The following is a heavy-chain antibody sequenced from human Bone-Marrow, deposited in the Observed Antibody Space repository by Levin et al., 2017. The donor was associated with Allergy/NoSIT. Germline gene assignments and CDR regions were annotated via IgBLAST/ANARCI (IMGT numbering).Heavy chain of an antibody. D-gene: IGHD3-9*01. Sequence: GGSLRLSCAASGFNFRNYWMNWVRQVPGKGLEWVSRISDDGTSTNYADSVEGRFTISRDNAKNTLYLQMDSLRAEDTALYYCASTLYDILAGRYGIDVWGQGTTVTVSS. J-gene: IGHJ6*02. CDR2: ISDDGTST. CDR1: GFNFRNYW. V-gene: IGHV3-74*01. CDR3: ASTLYDILAGRYGIDV.